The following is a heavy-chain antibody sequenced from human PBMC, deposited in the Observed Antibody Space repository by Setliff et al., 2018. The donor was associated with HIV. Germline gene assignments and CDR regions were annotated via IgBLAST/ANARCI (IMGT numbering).Heavy chain of an antibody. CDR2: IDPSDSYT. CDR3: ARVGPGHRDGKIYDTFDI. J-gene: IGHJ3*02. V-gene: IGHV5-10-1*01. Sequence: PGESLKISCMGSGYSFTTYWITWVRQMPGKDLEWMGRIDPSDSYTDYSQSFHGHVTLSVDRSINTAYLQWSSLKASDTAMYYCARVGPGHRDGKIYDTFDIWGKGTLVTVSS. CDR1: GYSFTTYW. D-gene: IGHD5-12*01.